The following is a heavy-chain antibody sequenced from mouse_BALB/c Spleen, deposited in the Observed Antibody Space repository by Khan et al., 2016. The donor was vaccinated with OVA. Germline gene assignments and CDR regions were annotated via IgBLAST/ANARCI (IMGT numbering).Heavy chain of an antibody. Sequence: VQLVESGGGLVQPGGSRKLSCAASGFTFSDYGMAWVRQAPGKGPEWVAFISNLAYSIYYADTVTGRFTISRENAKNTLYLEMSSLRSEDTAMYYCARRGLRLGAMDYWGQGTSVTVSS. CDR1: GFTFSDYG. J-gene: IGHJ4*01. CDR3: ARRGLRLGAMDY. D-gene: IGHD1-2*01. V-gene: IGHV5-15*02. CDR2: ISNLAYSI.